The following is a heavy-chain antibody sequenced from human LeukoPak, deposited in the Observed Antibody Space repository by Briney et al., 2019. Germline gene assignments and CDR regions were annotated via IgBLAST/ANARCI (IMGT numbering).Heavy chain of an antibody. CDR3: ARGGYSGYDSVYYMDV. CDR1: GGSISSYY. J-gene: IGHJ6*03. Sequence: PSETLSLTCTVSGGSISSYYWSWIRQPPGKGLEWIGYIYYSGSTNYNPSLKSRVTISVDTSKKQFSLQLSSVTAADTAVYYCARGGYSGYDSVYYMDVWGKGTTVTVSS. CDR2: IYYSGST. V-gene: IGHV4-59*01. D-gene: IGHD5-12*01.